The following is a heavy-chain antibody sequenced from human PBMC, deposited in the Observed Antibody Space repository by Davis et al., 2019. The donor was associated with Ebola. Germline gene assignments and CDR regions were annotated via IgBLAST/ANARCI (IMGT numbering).Heavy chain of an antibody. D-gene: IGHD3-9*01. CDR1: GGSFSGYY. CDR3: ARGPTPSYDVLTGYYNHAFDI. V-gene: IGHV4-34*01. Sequence: MPSETLSLTCAVYGGSFSGYYWSWIRQPPGKGLEWIGEINHSGRTNYNPSLKSRVTIPVDRSKKQFSLKLRSVTAADTAMYYCARGPTPSYDVLTGYYNHAFDIWGRGTMVTVSS. J-gene: IGHJ3*02. CDR2: INHSGRT.